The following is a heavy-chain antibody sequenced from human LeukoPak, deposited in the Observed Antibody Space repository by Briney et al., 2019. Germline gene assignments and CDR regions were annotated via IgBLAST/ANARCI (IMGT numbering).Heavy chain of an antibody. D-gene: IGHD3-10*01. CDR2: ISGSGGST. CDR1: GFTFSSYA. J-gene: IGHJ6*02. Sequence: GGSLRLPCAASGFTFSSYAMSWVRQAPGKGLEWVSAISGSGGSTYYADSVKGRFTISRDNSKNTLYLQMNSLRAEDTAVYYCAKGVEARVLWFGELSGYYYGMDVWGQGTTVTVSS. CDR3: AKGVEARVLWFGELSGYYYGMDV. V-gene: IGHV3-23*01.